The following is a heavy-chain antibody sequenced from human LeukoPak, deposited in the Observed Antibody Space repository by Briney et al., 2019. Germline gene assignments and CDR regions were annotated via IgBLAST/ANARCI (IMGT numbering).Heavy chain of an antibody. CDR1: GFTFSSYD. D-gene: IGHD6-6*01. CDR3: AKHRGAYGSSSKAAVVY. Sequence: GGSLRLSCAASGFTFSSYDMSWVRQAPGKGLEWVSAICGSGGSTYYADSVKGRFTISRDNSKHTLYLQMNSLRAKDTAVYCCAKHRGAYGSSSKAAVVYWGQGTLVTVCS. J-gene: IGHJ4*02. V-gene: IGHV3-23*01. CDR2: ICGSGGST.